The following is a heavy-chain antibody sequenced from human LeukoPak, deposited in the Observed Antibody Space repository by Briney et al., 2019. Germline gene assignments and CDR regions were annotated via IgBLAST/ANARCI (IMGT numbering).Heavy chain of an antibody. V-gene: IGHV4-34*01. CDR1: GGSFSGYY. D-gene: IGHD5-24*01. Sequence: SETLSLTCAVYGGSFSGYYWSWIRQPPGKGLEWIGEINHSGSTNYNPSLKSRDTISVDTSKNQFSLKLSSVTAADTAVYYCAAVMDGYNYGYWGQGTLVTVSS. CDR3: AAVMDGYNYGY. J-gene: IGHJ4*02. CDR2: INHSGST.